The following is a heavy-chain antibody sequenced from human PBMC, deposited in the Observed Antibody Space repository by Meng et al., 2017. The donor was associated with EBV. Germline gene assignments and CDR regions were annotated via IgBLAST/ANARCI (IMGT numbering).Heavy chain of an antibody. V-gene: IGHV1-2*06. Sequence: QGELVQSGAEVKKPGASGKVSCKASGYTFTGYYMHWVRQAPGQGLEWMGRIKPNSGGTNYAQKFQGRVTMTRDTSISTAYMELSRLRSDDTAVYYCARVGIAVAGTGDYWGQGTLVTVSS. D-gene: IGHD6-19*01. J-gene: IGHJ4*02. CDR3: ARVGIAVAGTGDY. CDR1: GYTFTGYY. CDR2: IKPNSGGT.